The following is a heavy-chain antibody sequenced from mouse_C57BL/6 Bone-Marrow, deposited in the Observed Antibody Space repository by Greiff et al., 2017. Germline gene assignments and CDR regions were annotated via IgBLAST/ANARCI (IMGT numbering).Heavy chain of an antibody. CDR3: AGIRGPVPYYFDY. D-gene: IGHD1-1*01. Sequence: VQLQQSGAELARPGASVKLSCKASGYTFTSYGISWVKQRTGQGLEWIGEIYPRSGNTYYNEKFKGKATLTADKSSSTAYMELRSLTSEDSAVYFCAGIRGPVPYYFDYWGQGTTLTVSS. CDR2: IYPRSGNT. V-gene: IGHV1-81*01. CDR1: GYTFTSYG. J-gene: IGHJ2*01.